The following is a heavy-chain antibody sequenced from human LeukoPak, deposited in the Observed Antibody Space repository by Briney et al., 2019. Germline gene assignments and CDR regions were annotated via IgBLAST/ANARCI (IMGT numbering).Heavy chain of an antibody. CDR2: VWYEERTK. Sequence: GGSLRLSCTTSGFSFSDYGMHWVRQAPGKGLEWLASVWYEERTKYYVDSVKGRFTISRDNSKNSIYLQMKSLGVDDTAIYYCGKEGIYLKSSLEEWGQGTLVTVSS. D-gene: IGHD5-12*01. CDR1: GFSFSDYG. CDR3: GKEGIYLKSSLEE. J-gene: IGHJ4*02. V-gene: IGHV3-33*06.